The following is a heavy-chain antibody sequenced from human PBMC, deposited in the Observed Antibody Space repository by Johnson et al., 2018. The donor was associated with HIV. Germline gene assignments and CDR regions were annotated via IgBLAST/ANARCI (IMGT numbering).Heavy chain of an antibody. D-gene: IGHD3-3*01. V-gene: IGHV3-30*03. CDR1: GLSFSNFG. CDR3: ARGGVIHDAFDI. CDR2: ISYDGSNK. Sequence: QVQLVESGGGVVQPGKSLRLSCVASGLSFSNFGIHWVRQAPGKGPEWVAVISYDGSNKYYADFVKGRFTISRDNSKNTLYLQMNSLRAEDTAVYYCARGGVIHDAFDIWGQGTMVTLSS. J-gene: IGHJ3*02.